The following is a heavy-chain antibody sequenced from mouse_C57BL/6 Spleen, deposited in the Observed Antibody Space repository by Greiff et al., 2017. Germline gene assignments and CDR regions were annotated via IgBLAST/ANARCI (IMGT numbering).Heavy chain of an antibody. CDR3: ARYEYDGYFDV. V-gene: IGHV3-6*01. CDR2: ISYDGSN. D-gene: IGHD2-4*01. Sequence: VQLKQSGPGLVKPSQSLSLTCSVSGYSITSGYYWNWIRQFPGNKLEWMGYISYDGSNNDNPSLKNRISITRYTSKNQFFLKLNSVTTEDTATYYGARYEYDGYFDVWGTGTTVTVSS. CDR1: GYSITSGYY. J-gene: IGHJ1*03.